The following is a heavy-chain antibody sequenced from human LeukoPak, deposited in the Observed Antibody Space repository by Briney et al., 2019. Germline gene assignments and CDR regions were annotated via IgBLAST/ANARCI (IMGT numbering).Heavy chain of an antibody. CDR1: GFTFSSYW. J-gene: IGHJ2*01. CDR2: INSDGSST. V-gene: IGHV3-74*01. CDR3: TRTKGEDFDL. Sequence: GGSLRLSCAASGFTFSSYWMYWVRQAPGKGLVWVSRINSDGSSTSYADSVKGRFTISRDNVKNTLYLQMNSLRAEDRAVYYCTRTKGEDFDLWGRGTLVTVSS. D-gene: IGHD3-10*01.